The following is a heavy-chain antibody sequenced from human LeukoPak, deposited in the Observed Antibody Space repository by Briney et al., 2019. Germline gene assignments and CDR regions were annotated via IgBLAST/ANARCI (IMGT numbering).Heavy chain of an antibody. CDR2: INPDSGVT. D-gene: IGHD2-2*02. Sequence: ASVKVSCKASGYTFTGYYMHWVRQAPGQGLEWMGWINPDSGVTNYAQKFQGRVTLTRDTSISTAYMELSRLRSDDTAAYSCARALYGNYYLDYWGQGTLVTVSS. CDR1: GYTFTGYY. V-gene: IGHV1-2*02. CDR3: ARALYGNYYLDY. J-gene: IGHJ4*02.